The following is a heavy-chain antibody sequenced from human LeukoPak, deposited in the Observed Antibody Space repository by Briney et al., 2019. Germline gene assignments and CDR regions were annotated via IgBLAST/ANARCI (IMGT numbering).Heavy chain of an antibody. D-gene: IGHD4-23*01. CDR1: GFSVRTTY. V-gene: IGHV3-53*01. J-gene: IGHJ4*02. CDR3: ARDYGGSSPFDY. CDR2: LYTGGGA. Sequence: GGSLRLSCAASGFSVRTTYMSWVRQAPGKGLEWVSVLYTGGGADHADSVKGRFTISRDNSKNTLSLQMNSLRAEDTAVYYCARDYGGSSPFDYWGQGTLVTVSS.